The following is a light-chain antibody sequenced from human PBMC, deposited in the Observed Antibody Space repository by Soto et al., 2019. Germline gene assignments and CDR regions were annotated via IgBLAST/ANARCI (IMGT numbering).Light chain of an antibody. Sequence: EIVLTQSPGTLSLSPGERATLSCRASQSVSSSYLAWYQQKPGQAPRPLIYGASSRAIGIPDRFSGSGSGTDFTLTISRLEPEDVAVYYCQQYGSSPWTFGQGTNVEIK. J-gene: IGKJ1*01. CDR1: QSVSSSY. V-gene: IGKV3-20*01. CDR2: GAS. CDR3: QQYGSSPWT.